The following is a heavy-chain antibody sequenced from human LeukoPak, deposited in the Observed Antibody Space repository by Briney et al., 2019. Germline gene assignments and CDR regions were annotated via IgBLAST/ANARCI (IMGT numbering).Heavy chain of an antibody. D-gene: IGHD6-6*01. CDR3: VQLAGHY. V-gene: IGHV4-59*01. Sequence: SETLSLTCTVSGGSISSYYWSWIRQPPGKGLEGIGYIYYSGSTNYNPSLKSRVTISVDTSKNQFSLKLSSVTAADTAVYYCVQLAGHYWGQGTLVTVSS. CDR1: GGSISSYY. CDR2: IYYSGST. J-gene: IGHJ4*02.